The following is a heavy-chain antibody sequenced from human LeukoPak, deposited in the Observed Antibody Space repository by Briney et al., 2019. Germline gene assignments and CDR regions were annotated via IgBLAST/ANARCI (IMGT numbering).Heavy chain of an antibody. CDR1: GLTFSSYS. CDR2: ISTSSSYI. CDR3: ATLALHYGLDV. J-gene: IGHJ6*02. D-gene: IGHD3-16*02. V-gene: IGHV3-21*01. Sequence: PGGSLRLSCAASGLTFSSYSMNWVRQAPGKGLEWVSSISTSSSYIYYADSVKGRFTISRDNAKNSLFLQMDSLRAEDTAVYYCATLALHYGLDVWGQGTTVTVSS.